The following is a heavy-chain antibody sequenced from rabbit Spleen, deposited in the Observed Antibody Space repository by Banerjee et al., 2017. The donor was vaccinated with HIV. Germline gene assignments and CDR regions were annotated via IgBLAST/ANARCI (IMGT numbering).Heavy chain of an antibody. J-gene: IGHJ4*01. D-gene: IGHD1-1*01. V-gene: IGHV1S45*01. CDR3: ARGGATHYMSYFNL. Sequence: ELVESGGGLVQPGESLKLSCKVSGIDFSSYGISWVRQAPGKGPEWIAYIYAGGGDSAYYASWAKGRFTISKTSSTTVTLQMTSLTAADTATYFCARGGATHYMSYFNLWGPGTLVTVS. CDR2: IYAGGGDSA. CDR1: GIDFSSYG.